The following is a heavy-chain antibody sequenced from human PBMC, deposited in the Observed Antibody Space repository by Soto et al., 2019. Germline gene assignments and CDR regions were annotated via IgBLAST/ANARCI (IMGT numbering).Heavy chain of an antibody. V-gene: IGHV3-30-3*01. CDR1: GFTFSSYA. J-gene: IGHJ4*02. CDR2: ISYDGSNK. Sequence: QVQLVESGGGVVQPGRSLRLSCAASGFTFSSYAMHWVRQAPGKGLEWVAVISYDGSNKYYADSVKGRFTISRDNSKNTLYLQMNSLRAEDTVVYYCARDPLLTTVIYYFDYWGQGTLVTVSS. D-gene: IGHD4-4*01. CDR3: ARDPLLTTVIYYFDY.